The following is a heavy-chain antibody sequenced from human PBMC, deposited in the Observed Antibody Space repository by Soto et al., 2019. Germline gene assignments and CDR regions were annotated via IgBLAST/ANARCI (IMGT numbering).Heavy chain of an antibody. CDR1: GFTFSSYS. CDR2: IGASSSPI. D-gene: IGHD2-2*02. J-gene: IGHJ3*02. V-gene: IGHV3-21*06. CDR3: VRGGRGYTRDDVFDI. Sequence: EVQLVESGGGLVKPGGSLRLSCVDSGFTFSSYSMNWVRQAPGKGLEWVSSIGASSSPIFYADSVKGRFTITRDNAKNSLYVQMNSLRAEDTAVYYCVRGGRGYTRDDVFDIWGQGTMVTVSS.